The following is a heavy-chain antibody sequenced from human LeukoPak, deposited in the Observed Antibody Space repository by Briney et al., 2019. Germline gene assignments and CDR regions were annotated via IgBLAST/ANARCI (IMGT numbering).Heavy chain of an antibody. Sequence: GGSLRLSCAAFGFTFRTHGMHWVRQAPGKGLEWLAVIRFDGSETVYADSVKGRFTISRDNSRSTLFLQMNSLRPDDTAQYFCARDPNGDYIGAFEFWGQGTGVTVSS. CDR3: ARDPNGDYIGAFEF. D-gene: IGHD4-17*01. CDR2: IRFDGSET. J-gene: IGHJ3*01. V-gene: IGHV3-33*01. CDR1: GFTFRTHG.